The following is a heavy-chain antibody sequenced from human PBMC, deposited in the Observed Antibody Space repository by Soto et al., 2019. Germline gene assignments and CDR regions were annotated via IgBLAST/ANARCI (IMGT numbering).Heavy chain of an antibody. V-gene: IGHV1-46*01. CDR3: AREQTAAYNGMDV. Sequence: QVQLMQSGAEVKKPGASVKVSCKASGYTFSGYYMHWVRQAPGQGFEWMGVINPSRGTATYAQNFQGRVTMTRDTSTNTVYMELSSLKSEDTAVYFCAREQTAAYNGMDVWGQGTTVTVSS. CDR1: GYTFSGYY. J-gene: IGHJ6*02. D-gene: IGHD2-21*02. CDR2: INPSRGTA.